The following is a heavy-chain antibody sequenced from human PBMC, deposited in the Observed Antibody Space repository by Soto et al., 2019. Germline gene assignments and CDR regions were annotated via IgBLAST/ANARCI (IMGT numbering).Heavy chain of an antibody. Sequence: PSETLSLTCAVSGGSISSGGYSWSWIRQPPGKGLEWIGYIYHSGSTYYNPSLKSRVTISVDRSKNQFSLKLSSVTAADTAVYYCARARPYYYGSGSYFFDYWGQGTLVTVSS. J-gene: IGHJ4*02. CDR1: GGSISSGGYS. CDR3: ARARPYYYGSGSYFFDY. D-gene: IGHD3-10*01. V-gene: IGHV4-30-2*01. CDR2: IYHSGST.